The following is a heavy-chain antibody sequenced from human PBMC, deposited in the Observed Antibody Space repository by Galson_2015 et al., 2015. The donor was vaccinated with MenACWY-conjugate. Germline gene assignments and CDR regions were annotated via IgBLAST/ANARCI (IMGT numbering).Heavy chain of an antibody. Sequence: SLRLSCAASGFTFSSYRMNWVRQAPGKGLEWVSSISSSSSYIYYADSVKGRFTISRDNAKNSLYLQMNSLRAEDTAVYYCARVVRFLEWPQGNYYGMDVWGQGTTVTVSS. J-gene: IGHJ6*02. CDR3: ARVVRFLEWPQGNYYGMDV. CDR1: GFTFSSYR. CDR2: ISSSSSYI. V-gene: IGHV3-21*01. D-gene: IGHD3-3*01.